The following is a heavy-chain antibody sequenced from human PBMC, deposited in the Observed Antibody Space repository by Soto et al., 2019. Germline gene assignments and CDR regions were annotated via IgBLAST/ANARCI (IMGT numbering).Heavy chain of an antibody. Sequence: GGSLRLSCAASGFTFSSYAMSWVRQAPGKGLEWVSAISGSGGSTYYADSVKGRFTISRDNSKNTLYLQMNSLRAEDTAVYYCAKDSKYHDFWSGYSNWFDPWGQGTLVTVSS. D-gene: IGHD3-3*01. V-gene: IGHV3-23*01. CDR1: GFTFSSYA. CDR2: ISGSGGST. J-gene: IGHJ5*02. CDR3: AKDSKYHDFWSGYSNWFDP.